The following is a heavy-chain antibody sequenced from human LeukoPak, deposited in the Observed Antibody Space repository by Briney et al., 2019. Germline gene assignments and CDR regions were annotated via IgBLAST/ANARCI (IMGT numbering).Heavy chain of an antibody. J-gene: IGHJ5*02. D-gene: IGHD6-13*01. CDR2: IYHSGST. CDR3: ARAPEDSSSLFDP. CDR1: GFTFSTLAM. Sequence: GSLRLSCTASGFTFSTLAMSWVRQPPGKGLEWIGEIYHSGSTNYNPSLKSRVTISVDKSKNQFSLKLSSVTAADTAVYYCARAPEDSSSLFDPWGQGTLVTVSS. V-gene: IGHV4-4*02.